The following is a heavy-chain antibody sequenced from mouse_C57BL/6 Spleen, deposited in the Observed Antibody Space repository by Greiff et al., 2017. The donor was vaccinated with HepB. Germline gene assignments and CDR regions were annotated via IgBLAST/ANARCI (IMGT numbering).Heavy chain of an antibody. CDR3: NISYANPFSDY. D-gene: IGHD2-1*01. CDR2: IDPEDGDT. Sequence: VQLQQSGAELVRSGASVKLSCTASGFNIKDYYMHWVKQRPEQGLEWIGRIDPEDGDTEYAPKFQGKATMTADTSANTAYLQLSSLTSEDTAFYYCNISYANPFSDYSDQGTTLTVSS. CDR1: GFNIKDYY. V-gene: IGHV14-1*01. J-gene: IGHJ2*01.